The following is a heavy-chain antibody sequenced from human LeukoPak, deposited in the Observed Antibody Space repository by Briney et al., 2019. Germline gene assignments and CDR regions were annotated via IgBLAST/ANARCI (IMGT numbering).Heavy chain of an antibody. D-gene: IGHD6-13*01. Sequence: SETLSLTCTVSGRSISSYYWSWIRQPPGKGLEWIGYIYYSGSTNYNPSLKSRVTISVDTSKSQFSLKLSSVTAADTAVYYCARTATIAAAGTNRAFDYWGQGTLVTVSS. J-gene: IGHJ4*02. CDR2: IYYSGST. CDR1: GRSISSYY. CDR3: ARTATIAAAGTNRAFDY. V-gene: IGHV4-59*01.